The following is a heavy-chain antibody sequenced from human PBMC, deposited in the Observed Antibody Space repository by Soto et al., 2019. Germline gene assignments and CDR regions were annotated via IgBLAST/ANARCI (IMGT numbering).Heavy chain of an antibody. D-gene: IGHD2-15*01. V-gene: IGHV4-59*01. CDR3: ARTVLSCSGGSCYLLFFDY. Sequence: SETLSLTCTVSGGSISSYYWSWIRQPPGKGLEWIGYIYYSGSTNYNPSLKSRVTISVDTSKNQFSLKLSSVTAADTAVYYCARTVLSCSGGSCYLLFFDYWGQGTLVTVSS. J-gene: IGHJ4*02. CDR2: IYYSGST. CDR1: GGSISSYY.